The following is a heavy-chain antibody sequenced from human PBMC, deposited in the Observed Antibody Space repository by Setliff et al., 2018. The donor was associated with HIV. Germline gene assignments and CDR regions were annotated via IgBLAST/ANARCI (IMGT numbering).Heavy chain of an antibody. CDR2: IYSIENT. CDR1: GGSFSSGNYY. J-gene: IGHJ3*02. D-gene: IGHD6-13*01. Sequence: SETLSLTCTVSGGSFSSGNYYWSWIRQPAGKGLEWIGHIYSIENTNYNPSLRSRVTISVDTSKNQFSLNLSSVTAADTAVYYCARRGGYSSPLRIWGQGTKVTDS. V-gene: IGHV4-61*09. CDR3: ARRGGYSSPLRI.